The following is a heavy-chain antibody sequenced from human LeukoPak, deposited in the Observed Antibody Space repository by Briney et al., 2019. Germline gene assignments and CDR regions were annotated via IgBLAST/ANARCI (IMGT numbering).Heavy chain of an antibody. CDR2: ISLNGGST. J-gene: IGHJ3*01. CDR1: GVILSSYA. CDR3: AKDNRPGFDV. Sequence: GGSLRLSCEASGVILSSYAMSWVRQAPGKGLEWVSAISLNGGSTYYADSVKGRFTITRDTSKNTLSLQMNSPRTEDTAIYYCAKDNRPGFDVWGQGTMVTVSS. V-gene: IGHV3-23*01.